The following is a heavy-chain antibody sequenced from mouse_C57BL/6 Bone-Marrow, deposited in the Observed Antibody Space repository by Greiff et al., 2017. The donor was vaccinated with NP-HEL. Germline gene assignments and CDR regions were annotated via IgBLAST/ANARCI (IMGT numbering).Heavy chain of an antibody. Sequence: QVQLQQSGAELARPGASVKMSCKASGYTFTSYTMHWVKQRPGQGLEWIGYINPSSGYTKYNQKFKDKATLTADKSSSTAYMQLSSLTSEDSAVYYGARLGTTVAFDYWGQGTTLTVSS. CDR3: ARLGTTVAFDY. J-gene: IGHJ2*01. V-gene: IGHV1-4*01. D-gene: IGHD1-1*01. CDR1: GYTFTSYT. CDR2: INPSSGYT.